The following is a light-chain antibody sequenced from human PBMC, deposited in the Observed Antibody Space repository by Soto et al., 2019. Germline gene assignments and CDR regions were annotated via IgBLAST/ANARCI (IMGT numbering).Light chain of an antibody. J-gene: IGLJ2*01. CDR2: DND. CDR3: ATWDRSLSVGV. V-gene: IGLV1-51*01. CDR1: SSNIGNNY. Sequence: QSVLTQPPSFSGPPGQRVTFSCSGSSSNIGNNYVFWYQQLPGTAPKLLIYDNDKRPSGIPDRFSGSKSGTSATLGITGLQTGDEADYYCATWDRSLSVGVFGGGTKLTVL.